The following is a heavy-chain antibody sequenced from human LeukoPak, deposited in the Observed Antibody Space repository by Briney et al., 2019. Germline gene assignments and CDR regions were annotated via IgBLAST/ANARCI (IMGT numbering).Heavy chain of an antibody. J-gene: IGHJ4*02. CDR1: GGSISSYY. D-gene: IGHD3-22*01. Sequence: SETLSLTCTVSGGSISSYYWSWVRQPPGKGMEWIGYIYYSGSTNYNPSLTSRVTISVETSKNQFSLKLSSVTAADTAVYYCARVTGYMIEDYFDYWGQGTLVTVSS. V-gene: IGHV4-59*01. CDR2: IYYSGST. CDR3: ARVTGYMIEDYFDY.